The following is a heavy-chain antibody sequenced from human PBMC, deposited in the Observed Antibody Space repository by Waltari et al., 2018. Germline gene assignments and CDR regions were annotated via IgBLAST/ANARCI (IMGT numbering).Heavy chain of an antibody. CDR2: IYHSGST. V-gene: IGHV4-38-2*01. J-gene: IGHJ4*02. Sequence: QVQLQESGPGLVKPSETLSLTCAVSGYSISSGYYWGWIRQPPGKGLEWIGSIYHSGSTYDNPALKSRVTISVDTSKNQFSLKLISVTAADTAVYYCARVKGDYDILTGYYYYYFDYWGQGTLVTVSS. CDR1: GYSISSGYY. D-gene: IGHD3-9*01. CDR3: ARVKGDYDILTGYYYYYFDY.